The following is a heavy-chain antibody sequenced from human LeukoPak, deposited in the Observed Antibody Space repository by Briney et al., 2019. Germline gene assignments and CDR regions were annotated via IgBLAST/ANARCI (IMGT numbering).Heavy chain of an antibody. CDR3: ARAAGYCSSTSCYTGVGYFDY. V-gene: IGHV5-51*01. D-gene: IGHD2-2*02. CDR2: IYPGDSDT. J-gene: IGHJ4*02. Sequence: GESLKISCKGSGYGFTSYWIGWVRQRPGKGLEWMGIIYPGDSDTRYSPSFQGPVTISAEQSISTAYLQCRSPKAPDTAMYYCARAAGYCSSTSCYTGVGYFDYWGRGTLVSVS. CDR1: GYGFTSYW.